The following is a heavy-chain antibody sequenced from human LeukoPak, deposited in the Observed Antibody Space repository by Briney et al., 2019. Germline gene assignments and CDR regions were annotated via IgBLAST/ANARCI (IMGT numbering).Heavy chain of an antibody. D-gene: IGHD3-10*01. J-gene: IGHJ4*02. CDR3: ARLPTMVRVLPQTNDY. V-gene: IGHV1-2*02. Sequence: GASVKVSCKASGYTFTGYYMHRVRQAPGQGLEWMGWINPNSGGTNYAQKFQGRVTMTRDTSISTAYMELSRLRSDDTAVYYCARLPTMVRVLPQTNDYWGQGTLVTVSS. CDR2: INPNSGGT. CDR1: GYTFTGYY.